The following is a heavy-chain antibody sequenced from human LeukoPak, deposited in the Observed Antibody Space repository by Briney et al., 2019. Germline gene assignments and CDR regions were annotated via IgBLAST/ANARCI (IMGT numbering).Heavy chain of an antibody. CDR1: GYRFTSYW. Sequence: GESLNISCKGSGYRFTSYWIGWVRQMPGKGLEWMGLIYPGDSDTRYSPSFQGQVTISADKSISTAYLQWSSLKASDTAMFYCARHSNYGDQRYYMDVWGKGTAVTVSS. CDR2: IYPGDSDT. J-gene: IGHJ6*03. V-gene: IGHV5-51*01. D-gene: IGHD4-17*01. CDR3: ARHSNYGDQRYYMDV.